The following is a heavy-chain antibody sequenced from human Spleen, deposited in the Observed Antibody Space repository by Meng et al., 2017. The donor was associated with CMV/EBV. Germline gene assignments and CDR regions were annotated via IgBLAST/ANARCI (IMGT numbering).Heavy chain of an antibody. V-gene: IGHV1-24*01. Sequence: ASVKVSCKVSGYSLTELSIQWVRQAPGKGLEWMGGFDPEDGDTIYAQKFQGRVTMTEDTSTNTAYMELRSLRSDDTAVYYCARDRDIVVVVAATQGIAGAGLDYWGQGTLVTVSS. CDR2: FDPEDGDT. J-gene: IGHJ4*02. CDR1: GYSLTELS. CDR3: ARDRDIVVVVAATQGIAGAGLDY. D-gene: IGHD2-15*01.